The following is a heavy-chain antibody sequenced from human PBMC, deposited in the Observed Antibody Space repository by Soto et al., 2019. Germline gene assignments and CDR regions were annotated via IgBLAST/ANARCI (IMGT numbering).Heavy chain of an antibody. CDR2: IYYSGST. V-gene: IGHV4-59*01. Sequence: PSETLSLTCTVSGGSISSYYWSWIRQPPGKGLEWIGYIYYSGSTNYNPSLKGRVTISVDTSKNQFSLKLSSVTAADTAVYYCARFNRACSGGSCYSGFDYWGQGTLVTVSS. J-gene: IGHJ4*02. D-gene: IGHD2-15*01. CDR1: GGSISSYY. CDR3: ARFNRACSGGSCYSGFDY.